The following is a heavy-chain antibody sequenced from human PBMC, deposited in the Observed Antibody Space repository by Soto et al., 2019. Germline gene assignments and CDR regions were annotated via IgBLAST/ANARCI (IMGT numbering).Heavy chain of an antibody. J-gene: IGHJ6*02. D-gene: IGHD5-12*01. Sequence: ASVKVSCKASGYPFTSYDINWVRQAPGQGLEWMGWMNPHSGTTGYAQEFQGRVTMTRSISTSTAFMEVSGLRLDDTALYYCARGIGAMSDEHYYYYGMDVWGQGTTVTAP. CDR1: GYPFTSYD. V-gene: IGHV1-8*01. CDR2: MNPHSGTT. CDR3: ARGIGAMSDEHYYYYGMDV.